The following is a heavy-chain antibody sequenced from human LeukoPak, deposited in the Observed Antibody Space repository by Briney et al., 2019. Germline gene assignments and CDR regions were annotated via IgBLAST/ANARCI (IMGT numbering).Heavy chain of an antibody. J-gene: IGHJ5*02. Sequence: GASVKVSCKASGYTFTSYDINWVRQATGQGLEWMGWMNPNSGNTGYAQKFQGRVTITRNTSISTAYMELSSLRSEDTAVYYCARGRRCRYSYGYCWFDPWGQGTLVTVSS. CDR3: ARGRRCRYSYGYCWFDP. CDR1: GYTFTSYD. V-gene: IGHV1-8*03. CDR2: MNPNSGNT. D-gene: IGHD5-18*01.